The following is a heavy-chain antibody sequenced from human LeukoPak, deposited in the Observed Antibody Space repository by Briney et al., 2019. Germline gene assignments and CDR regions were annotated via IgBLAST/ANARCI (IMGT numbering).Heavy chain of an antibody. CDR3: VKDPVFGSY. CDR2: ISYDGSNK. D-gene: IGHD3-3*01. V-gene: IGHV3-30*18. CDR1: GFTFSSYG. Sequence: GGSLRLSCAASGFTFSSYGMHWVRQAPGKGLEWVAVISYDGSNKYYADSVKGRFTIPRDNSKNTLYLQMSSLRAEDTAVYYCVKDPVFGSYWGQGTLVTVSS. J-gene: IGHJ4*02.